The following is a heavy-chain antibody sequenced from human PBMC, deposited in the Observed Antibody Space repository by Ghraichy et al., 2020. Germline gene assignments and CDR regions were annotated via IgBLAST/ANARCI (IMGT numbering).Heavy chain of an antibody. CDR3: AKSSYDGNFGWFDP. V-gene: IGHV3-23*01. J-gene: IGHJ5*02. Sequence: GGSLRLSCAASGFTFSSYAMNWVRQAPGKGLEWVSGISGSGGSTYYADSVKGRFTISRDNSKNTLYLQMNSLRAEDTAVYYCAKSSYDGNFGWFDPWGQGTLVTVSS. D-gene: IGHD4-23*01. CDR1: GFTFSSYA. CDR2: ISGSGGST.